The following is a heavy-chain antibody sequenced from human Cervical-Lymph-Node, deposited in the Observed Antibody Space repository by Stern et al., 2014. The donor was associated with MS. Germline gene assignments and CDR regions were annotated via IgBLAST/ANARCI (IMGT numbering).Heavy chain of an antibody. D-gene: IGHD4-17*01. CDR1: GGTFTSYA. Sequence: VQLVQSGAEVKKPGSSVKVSCKASGGTFTSYAFNWVRQATGQGLEWMGGIIPILDTPNFAQNFQGRLTITADESTSTAYMELSSLESEDTAVYYCAKAAVTTASFDSWGQGTLVTVSS. CDR3: AKAAVTTASFDS. CDR2: IIPILDTP. V-gene: IGHV1-69*01. J-gene: IGHJ4*02.